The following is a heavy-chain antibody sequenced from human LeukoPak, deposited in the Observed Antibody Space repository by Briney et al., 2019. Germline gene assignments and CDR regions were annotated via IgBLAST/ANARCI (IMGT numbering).Heavy chain of an antibody. CDR2: LNGGGNTT. J-gene: IGHJ6*03. CDR3: TKELHVAVAVADYYSFYMDV. D-gene: IGHD6-19*01. CDR1: GFAFSSFA. Sequence: PGGSLRLSCAASGFAFSSFAMGWVRQSPGKGLEWLSTLNGGGNTTFYADSVKGRFTISRDNSKNTLYLHMDSLRPDDTAIYYCTKELHVAVAVADYYSFYMDVWGRGTAVTVSS. V-gene: IGHV3-23*01.